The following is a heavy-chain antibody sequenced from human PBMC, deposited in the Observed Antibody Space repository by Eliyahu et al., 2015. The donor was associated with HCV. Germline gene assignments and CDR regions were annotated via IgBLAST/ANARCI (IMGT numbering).Heavy chain of an antibody. Sequence: EVQLVESGGGLVQPGGSXKLXCAXXGFTFXGXPMPWVRQASGKGLEWIGRIRGKPNSYATAYAASVKGRFTISRDDSKNTAYLQMNSLKTEDTAVYYCTRGLYDSSAYYYFYWGQGTLVTVSS. CDR2: IRGKPNSYAT. CDR1: GFTFXGXP. CDR3: TRGLYDSSAYYYFY. D-gene: IGHD3-22*01. V-gene: IGHV3-73*01. J-gene: IGHJ4*02.